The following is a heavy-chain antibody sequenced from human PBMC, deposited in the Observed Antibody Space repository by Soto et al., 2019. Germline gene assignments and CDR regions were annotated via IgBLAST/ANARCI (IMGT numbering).Heavy chain of an antibody. CDR3: ASPDYYGSGRSSLDYYYGMDV. D-gene: IGHD3-10*01. J-gene: IGHJ6*02. V-gene: IGHV3-33*01. CDR2: IWYDGSNK. CDR1: GFTFSSYG. Sequence: QVQLVESGGGVVQPGRSLRLSCAASGFTFSSYGMHWVRQAPGKGLEWVAVIWYDGSNKYYADSVKGRFTISRDNSKNTLYLQMNRLRAEDTAVYYCASPDYYGSGRSSLDYYYGMDVWGQGTTVTVSS.